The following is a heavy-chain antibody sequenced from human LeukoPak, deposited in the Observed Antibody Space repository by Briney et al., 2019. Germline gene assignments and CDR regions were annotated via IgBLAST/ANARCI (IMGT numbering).Heavy chain of an antibody. V-gene: IGHV1-2*02. J-gene: IGHJ4*02. CDR1: GYTFTGYY. CDR3: ARVDRVRNCDY. CDR2: INPNSGGT. D-gene: IGHD1-7*01. Sequence: ASVKVSCKASGYTFTGYYMHWVRQAPGQGLEWMGWINPNSGGTNYAQKFQGRVTMTRDTSISTAYMELKNLRSDDTAIYYCARVDRVRNCDYWGQGTLVTVSS.